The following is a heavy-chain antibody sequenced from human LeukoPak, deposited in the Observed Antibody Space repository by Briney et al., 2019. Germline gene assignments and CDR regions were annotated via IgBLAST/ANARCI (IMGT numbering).Heavy chain of an antibody. CDR3: AGTYYYGSGSYPNWFDP. J-gene: IGHJ5*02. V-gene: IGHV4-59*01. CDR2: IYYSGST. Sequence: SETLSLTCTVSGGSISSYYWSWIRQPPGKGLEWIGYIYYSGSTNYNPSLKSRVTISVDTSKNQFSLKLSSVTAADTAVYYCAGTYYYGSGSYPNWFDPWGQGTLVTVSS. D-gene: IGHD3-10*01. CDR1: GGSISSYY.